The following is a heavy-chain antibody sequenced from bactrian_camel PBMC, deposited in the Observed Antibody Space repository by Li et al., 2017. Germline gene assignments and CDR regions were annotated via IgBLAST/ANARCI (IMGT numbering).Heavy chain of an antibody. CDR2: IDNDGRT. CDR1: RYTSSRYC. Sequence: HVQLVESGGGSVQTGGSLRLSCSGSRYTSSRYCMAWFRQVQGEEREGVGAIDNDGRTGYDASVKGRFTISLDTAKSTLYLQMDSLKTEDTAVYYCAADLGPPLRVFDQRDYWGQGTQVTVS. D-gene: IGHD5*01. V-gene: IGHV3S9*01. J-gene: IGHJ4*01. CDR3: AADLGPPLRVFDQRDY.